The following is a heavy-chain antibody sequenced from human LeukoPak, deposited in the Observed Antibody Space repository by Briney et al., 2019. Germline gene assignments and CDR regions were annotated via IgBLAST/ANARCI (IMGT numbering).Heavy chain of an antibody. CDR2: IKQDGSEK. CDR3: AKGGWFPNPQDYCGSDCYPLFDY. CDR1: GFTFSSYW. Sequence: GGSLRLSCSASGFTFSSYWMSWVRQAPGRGLEWVANIKQDGSEKYYVDSVKGRFTISRDNSKNTLYLQMNSLRAEDTAVYYCAKGGWFPNPQDYCGSDCYPLFDYWGQGTLVTVSS. J-gene: IGHJ4*02. D-gene: IGHD2-21*01. V-gene: IGHV3-7*03.